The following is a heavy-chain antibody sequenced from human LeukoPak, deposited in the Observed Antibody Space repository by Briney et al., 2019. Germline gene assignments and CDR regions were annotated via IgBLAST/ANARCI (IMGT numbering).Heavy chain of an antibody. V-gene: IGHV3-23*01. CDR3: AKDPPVAGTY. Sequence: GGSLRLSCAASGFTFSSYAMSWVRQAPGKGLEWVSGISGSGDNTYYADSVKGRFTISRDNSKNTLYLQMNSLRAEDTAVYYCAKDPPVAGTYWGQGTLVTVSS. D-gene: IGHD6-19*01. CDR1: GFTFSSYA. J-gene: IGHJ4*02. CDR2: ISGSGDNT.